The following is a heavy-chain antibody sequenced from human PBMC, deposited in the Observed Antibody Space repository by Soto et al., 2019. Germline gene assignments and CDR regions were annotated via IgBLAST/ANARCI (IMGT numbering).Heavy chain of an antibody. CDR3: ARNIVLVPAAKYNWFDP. CDR1: GGTFSSYA. Sequence: SVKVSCKASGGTFSSYAISWVRQAPGQGLEWMGGIIPIFGTANYAQKFQGRVTITADESTSTAYMELSSLRSEDTAVYYCARNIVLVPAAKYNWFDPWGQGTLVTVSS. CDR2: IIPIFGTA. V-gene: IGHV1-69*13. J-gene: IGHJ5*02. D-gene: IGHD2-2*01.